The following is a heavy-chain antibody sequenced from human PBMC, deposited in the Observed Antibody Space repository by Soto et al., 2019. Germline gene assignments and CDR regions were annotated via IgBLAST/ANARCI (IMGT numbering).Heavy chain of an antibody. D-gene: IGHD3-3*01. CDR2: ISGSGGST. CDR1: GVTFSSYA. V-gene: IGHV3-23*01. J-gene: IGHJ4*02. CDR3: AKDPDYDFWIPRGYYFDY. Sequence: PGGSLRLSCAASGVTFSSYAMSWVRQAPGKGLEWVSAISGSGGSTYYADSVKGRFTISRDNSKNTLYLQMNSLRAEDTAVYYCAKDPDYDFWIPRGYYFDYWGQGTLVTVSS.